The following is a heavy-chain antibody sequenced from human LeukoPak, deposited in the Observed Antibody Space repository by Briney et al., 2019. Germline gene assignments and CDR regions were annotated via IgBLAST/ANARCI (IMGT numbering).Heavy chain of an antibody. J-gene: IGHJ6*02. D-gene: IGHD5-18*01. CDR2: ISGSGGST. CDR3: AKDRLSSYGPSGYYYGMDV. Sequence: GGSLRLSCAASGFTFSTYAMSWVRQAPGKGLEWVSAISGSGGSTYYADSVKGRFTISRDNSKNTLYLQMNSLRAEDTAVYYCAKDRLSSYGPSGYYYGMDVWGQGTTVTVSS. V-gene: IGHV3-23*01. CDR1: GFTFSTYA.